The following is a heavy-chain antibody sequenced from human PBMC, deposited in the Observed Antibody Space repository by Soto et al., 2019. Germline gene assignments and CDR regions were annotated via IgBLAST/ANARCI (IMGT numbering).Heavy chain of an antibody. CDR2: TSGSGGSA. V-gene: IGHV3-23*01. CDR3: AKRALGFDSSGYDDY. Sequence: EVQLLESGGGLVQPGGSLRLSCAASGFTFSSYAMSWVRQAPGKGLEWVSVTSGSGGSAYYADSVKGRFTISGDNSKNTLYLQMNSLRAEDTAVYYCAKRALGFDSSGYDDYWGPGTLVTVSS. J-gene: IGHJ4*02. CDR1: GFTFSSYA. D-gene: IGHD3-22*01.